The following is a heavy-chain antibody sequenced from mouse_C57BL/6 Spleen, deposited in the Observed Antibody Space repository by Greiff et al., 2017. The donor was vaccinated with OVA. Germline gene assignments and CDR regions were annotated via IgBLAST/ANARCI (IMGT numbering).Heavy chain of an antibody. V-gene: IGHV1-19*01. J-gene: IGHJ1*03. CDR2: INPYNGGT. CDR3: AKSMAVTTYWYFDV. CDR1: GYTFTDYY. D-gene: IGHD2-3*01. Sequence: VQLKQSGPVLVKPGASVKMSCKASGYTFTDYYMNWVKQSHGKSLEWIGVINPYNGGTSYNQKFKGKATLTVDKSSSTAYMEINSLTSEDSSVYYGAKSMAVTTYWYFDVWGTGTTVTVSS.